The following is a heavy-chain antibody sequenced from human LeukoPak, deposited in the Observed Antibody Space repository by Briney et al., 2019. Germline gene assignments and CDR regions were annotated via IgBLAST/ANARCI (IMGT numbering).Heavy chain of an antibody. CDR2: ISGHNGFT. V-gene: IGHV1-18*04. D-gene: IGHD5-12*01. J-gene: IGHJ6*03. CDR3: ARAWLRRKYYYYMDV. Sequence: ASVTVSCPTSGYTFSIYGLSWVRQAPGQGLEWVGWISGHNGFTRLAQKFQGRVTMTTDTSTSTVYMELRSLRSDDTAVYYCARAWLRRKYYYYMDVWGKGTPVTVSS. CDR1: GYTFSIYG.